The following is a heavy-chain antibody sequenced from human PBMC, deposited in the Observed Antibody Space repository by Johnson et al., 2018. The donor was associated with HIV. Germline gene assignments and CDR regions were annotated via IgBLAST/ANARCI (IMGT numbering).Heavy chain of an antibody. CDR3: GGVGRTGSAFDM. J-gene: IGHJ3*02. CDR2: ISYDGSNK. D-gene: IGHD2-15*01. V-gene: IGHV3-30-3*01. CDR1: SYA. Sequence: SYAMHWVRQAPGKGLEWVAVISYDGSNKYYADSVKGRFTISRDNSKNTLYLQMNSLSAEDTAVYYCGGVGRTGSAFDMWGLGTMVTVSS.